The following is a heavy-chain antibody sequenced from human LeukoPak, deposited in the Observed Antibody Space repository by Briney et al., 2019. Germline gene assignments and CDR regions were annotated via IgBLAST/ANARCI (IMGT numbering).Heavy chain of an antibody. V-gene: IGHV1-69*13. J-gene: IGHJ4*02. CDR3: ARDSPTDYGGDY. CDR1: GGTFSSYA. CDR2: IIPIFGTA. Sequence: ASVTVSFKASGGTFSSYAISWVRQAPGQGLEWMGGIIPIFGTANYAQKFQGRVTITADESTSTAYMELSSLRSEDTAVYYCARDSPTDYGGDYWGQGTLVTVSS. D-gene: IGHD4-17*01.